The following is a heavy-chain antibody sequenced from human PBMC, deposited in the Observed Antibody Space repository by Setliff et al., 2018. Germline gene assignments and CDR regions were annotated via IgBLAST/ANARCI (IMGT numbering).Heavy chain of an antibody. D-gene: IGHD3-22*01. Sequence: SETLSLTCTVSGASISSYYWSWIRQPPGKGLEWIGYIYYGGTTNYNPSLKSRVSISLDTSKSQFSLRLSSLTAADTAVYYCARHRRDSSGNYFVGLYYFDYWGQGTTVTVSS. CDR2: IYYGGTT. CDR1: GASISSYY. V-gene: IGHV4-59*08. CDR3: ARHRRDSSGNYFVGLYYFDY. J-gene: IGHJ4*02.